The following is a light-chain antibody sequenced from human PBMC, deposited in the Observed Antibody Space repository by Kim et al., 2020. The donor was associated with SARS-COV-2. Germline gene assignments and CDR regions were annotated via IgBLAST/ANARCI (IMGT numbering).Light chain of an antibody. V-gene: IGLV3-1*01. CDR2: QDR. J-gene: IGLJ2*01. Sequence: VSPGQTASITCAGDKLGDKYACWYQQKPGQSPVLVIYQDRKRPSGIPERFSGSNSGNTATLTISGTQAMDEADYYCQAWDSSTGGVFGGGTKVTVL. CDR3: QAWDSSTGGV. CDR1: KLGDKY.